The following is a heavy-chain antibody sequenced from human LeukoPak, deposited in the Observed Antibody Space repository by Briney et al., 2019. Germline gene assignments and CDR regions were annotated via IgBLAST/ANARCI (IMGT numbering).Heavy chain of an antibody. V-gene: IGHV3-9*01. J-gene: IGHJ4*02. CDR3: ASAHDSSGYYPGN. D-gene: IGHD3-22*01. CDR2: ISWNSGSI. Sequence: GGSLRLSCAASGFTFDDYAMHWVRQAPGKGLEWVSGISWNSGSIGYADSVKGRFTISRDNAKTSLYLQMNSLRAEDTALYYCASAHDSSGYYPGNWGQGTLVTVSS. CDR1: GFTFDDYA.